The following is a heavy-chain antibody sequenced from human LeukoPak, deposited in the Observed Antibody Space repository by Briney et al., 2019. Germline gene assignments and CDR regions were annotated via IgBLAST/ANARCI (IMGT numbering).Heavy chain of an antibody. CDR2: ISYDGSNK. V-gene: IGHV3-30*03. CDR3: ARINSYSNYVAIDY. D-gene: IGHD4-11*01. CDR1: GFTFSSYG. J-gene: IGHJ4*02. Sequence: PGGSLRLSCAASGFTFSSYGMHWVRQAPGKGLEWVAVISYDGSNKYYADSVKGRFTISRDNSKNTLYLQMNSLRAEDTAVYYCARINSYSNYVAIDYWGQGTLVTVSS.